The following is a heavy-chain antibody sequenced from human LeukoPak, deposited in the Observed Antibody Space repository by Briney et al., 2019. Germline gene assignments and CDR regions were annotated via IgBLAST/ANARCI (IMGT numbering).Heavy chain of an antibody. CDR1: GFSFDDYG. CDR2: INWNGDST. CDR3: ARDLRVVITGSFDS. V-gene: IGHV3-20*04. Sequence: GGSLRLSCAASGFSFDDYGLTWGRQAPGKGLEWGSGINWNGDSTDYADSVKGRFTISRGNAKNSLYLQMNSLRAEDTALYYCARDLRVVITGSFDSWGRGTLVTVSS. J-gene: IGHJ4*02. D-gene: IGHD3-22*01.